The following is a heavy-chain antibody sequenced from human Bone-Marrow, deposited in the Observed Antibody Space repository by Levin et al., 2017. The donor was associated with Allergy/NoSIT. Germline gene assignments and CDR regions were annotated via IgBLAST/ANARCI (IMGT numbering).Heavy chain of an antibody. CDR2: IKSQTDGGTT. V-gene: IGHV3-15*05. CDR3: YSSAFDV. D-gene: IGHD2-15*01. Sequence: GGSLRLSCAASRFTFSDAWMSWVRQAPGKGLEWVGRIKSQTDGGTTDYAAPVKGRFTISRDDSKNTLYLHMNSLETEDTAMYYCYSSAFDVWGQGTMVTVSS. CDR1: RFTFSDAW. J-gene: IGHJ3*01.